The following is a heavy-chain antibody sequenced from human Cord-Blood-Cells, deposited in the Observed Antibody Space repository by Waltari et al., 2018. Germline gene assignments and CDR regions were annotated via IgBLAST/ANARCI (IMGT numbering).Heavy chain of an antibody. V-gene: IGHV4-39*01. CDR2: IYYSGST. J-gene: IGHJ4*02. CDR3: ARHSTGAFDY. D-gene: IGHD7-27*01. Sequence: QLQLQASGPGLVKPSETMSHTCTVSGGSISSSSYYWGWIRQPPGKGLEWIGSIYYSGSTYYNPSLKSRVTISVDTSKNQFSLKLSSVTAADTAVYYCARHSTGAFDYWGQGTLVTVSS. CDR1: GGSISSSSYY.